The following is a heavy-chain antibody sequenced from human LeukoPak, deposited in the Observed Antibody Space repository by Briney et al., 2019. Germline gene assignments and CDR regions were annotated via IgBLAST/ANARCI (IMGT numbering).Heavy chain of an antibody. CDR1: GYSFTNYW. CDR3: ARSRDSSGYYYLI. Sequence: GESLKISCEASGYSFTNYWIGWVRQMPGKGLEWMGIIYPDDSESKYSPSFQGQVTISADKSISTAYLQWSSLKASDTAMYYCARSRDSSGYYYLIWGQGTLVTVSS. D-gene: IGHD3-22*01. J-gene: IGHJ4*02. CDR2: IYPDDSES. V-gene: IGHV5-51*01.